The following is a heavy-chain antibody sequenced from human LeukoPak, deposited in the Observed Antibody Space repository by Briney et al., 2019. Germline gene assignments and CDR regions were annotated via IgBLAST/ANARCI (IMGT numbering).Heavy chain of an antibody. J-gene: IGHJ4*02. CDR3: ARRAGSYSHSYDY. V-gene: IGHV3-53*01. Sequence: GGSLRLSCAASELTLSDDYMSWIRQAPGRGLEWVSFIYSGGSTYYADSVRGRFIISRDTSKNTLYLQMNSLRAEDTAIYYCARRAGSYSHSYDYWGQGTLVTVSS. D-gene: IGHD2-15*01. CDR2: IYSGGST. CDR1: ELTLSDDY.